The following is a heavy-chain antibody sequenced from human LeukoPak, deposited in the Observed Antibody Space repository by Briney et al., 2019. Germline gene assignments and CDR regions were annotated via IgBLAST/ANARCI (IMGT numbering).Heavy chain of an antibody. J-gene: IGHJ4*02. D-gene: IGHD3-22*01. CDR1: GYTFTSYG. CDR3: ARDLLEGYYDSSGYYC. Sequence: ASVKVSCKASGYTFTSYGISWVRQAPGQGLEWMGWISAYNGNTSYAQKLQGRVTMTTDTSTSTAYMELRSLRSDDTAVYYCARDLLEGYYDSSGYYCWGQGTLVTVSS. CDR2: ISAYNGNT. V-gene: IGHV1-18*01.